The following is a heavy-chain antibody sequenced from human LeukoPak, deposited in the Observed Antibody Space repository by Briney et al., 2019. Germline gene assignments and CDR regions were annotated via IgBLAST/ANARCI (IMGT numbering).Heavy chain of an antibody. Sequence: GGSLRLSCAASGFTFSSYAMSWVRQAPGKGLEWVSYISSSSTIYYADSVKGRFTISRDNAKNSLYLQMNSLRDEDTAVYYCASLYGSGSYYYYYGMDVWGQGTTVTVSS. D-gene: IGHD3-10*01. V-gene: IGHV3-48*02. J-gene: IGHJ6*02. CDR3: ASLYGSGSYYYYYGMDV. CDR2: ISSSSTI. CDR1: GFTFSSYA.